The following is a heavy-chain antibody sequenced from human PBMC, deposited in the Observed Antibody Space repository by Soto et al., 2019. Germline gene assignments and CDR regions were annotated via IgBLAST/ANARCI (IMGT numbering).Heavy chain of an antibody. CDR1: GGSISSGGYY. CDR3: ARSSRELLWFGELDVNYYYMDV. D-gene: IGHD3-10*01. CDR2: IYYSGST. J-gene: IGHJ6*03. Sequence: QVQLQESGPGLVKPSQTLSLTCTVSGGSISSGGYYWSWIRQHPGKGLEWIGYIYYSGSTYYNPYLKSPVTISVDASKTQFYLKLSSVTAADTAVYYCARSSRELLWFGELDVNYYYMDVWGKGTTVTVSS. V-gene: IGHV4-31*01.